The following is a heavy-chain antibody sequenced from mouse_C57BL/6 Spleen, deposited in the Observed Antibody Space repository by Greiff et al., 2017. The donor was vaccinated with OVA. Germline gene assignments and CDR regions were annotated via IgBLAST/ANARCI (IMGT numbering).Heavy chain of an antibody. CDR3: TTRIYYGTYGGFAY. CDR1: GFNIKDDY. V-gene: IGHV14-4*01. D-gene: IGHD2-1*01. Sequence: EVQLQQSGAELVRPGASVKLSCTASGFNIKDDYMHWVKQRPEQGLEWIGWIDPENGDTEYASKFQGKATITADTSSNTAYLQLSSLTSEDTAVYYGTTRIYYGTYGGFAYWGQGTLVTVSA. CDR2: IDPENGDT. J-gene: IGHJ3*01.